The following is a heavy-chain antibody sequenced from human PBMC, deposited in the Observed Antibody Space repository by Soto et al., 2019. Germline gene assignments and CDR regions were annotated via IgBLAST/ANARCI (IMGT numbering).Heavy chain of an antibody. D-gene: IGHD4-17*01. CDR3: ARDIGLDYGDYVSYFDY. J-gene: IGHJ4*02. Sequence: SETLSLTCTVSGGSISSGGYYWSWIRQHPGKGLEWIGYIYYSGSTYYNPSLKSRVTISVDTSKNQFSLKLSSVTAADTAVYYCARDIGLDYGDYVSYFDYWGQGTLVTVSS. CDR1: GGSISSGGYY. V-gene: IGHV4-31*03. CDR2: IYYSGST.